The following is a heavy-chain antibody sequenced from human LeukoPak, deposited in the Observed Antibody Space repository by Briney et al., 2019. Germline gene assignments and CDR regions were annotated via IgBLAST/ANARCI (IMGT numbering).Heavy chain of an antibody. CDR1: GYTFTGYY. Sequence: GASVNVSCKASGYTFTGYYMHWVRQAPGQGREGMGWINPNSCGTNYAQKFQGRVTMNRDTSISTAYMELSRLRSDDTAVYYCARGLHRYVGATQYCFGYWGQGTLVTVAS. D-gene: IGHD1-26*01. CDR3: ARGLHRYVGATQYCFGY. V-gene: IGHV1-2*02. CDR2: INPNSCGT. J-gene: IGHJ4*02.